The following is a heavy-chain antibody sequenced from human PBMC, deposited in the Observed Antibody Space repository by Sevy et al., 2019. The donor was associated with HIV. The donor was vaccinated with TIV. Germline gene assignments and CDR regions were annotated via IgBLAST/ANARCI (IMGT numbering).Heavy chain of an antibody. D-gene: IGHD6-13*01. V-gene: IGHV3-21*01. CDR1: GLRFSNYN. CDR2: ISNSSSYI. CDR3: ASEKEQLVLWPYYGMDV. J-gene: IGHJ6*02. Sequence: GGSLRLSCAASGLRFSNYNMNWVRQAPGQGLEWVACISNSSSYIYYVDSVKGRFTISRDNAKNSLYLQMNSLRDEDTAVYYCASEKEQLVLWPYYGMDVWGQGTTVTVSS.